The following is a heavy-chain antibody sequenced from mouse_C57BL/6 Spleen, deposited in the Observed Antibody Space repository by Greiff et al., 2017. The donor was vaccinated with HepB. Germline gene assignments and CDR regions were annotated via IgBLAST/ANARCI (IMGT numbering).Heavy chain of an antibody. V-gene: IGHV5-6*01. J-gene: IGHJ1*03. CDR3: ARLLSNWYFDV. D-gene: IGHD1-1*02. CDR1: GFTFSSYG. Sequence: EVKLVESGGDLVKPGGSLKLSCAASGFTFSSYGMSWVRQTPDKRLEWVATISSGGSYTYYPDSVKGRFTISRDNAKNTLYLQMSSLKSEDTAMYYCARLLSNWYFDVWGTGTTVTVSS. CDR2: ISSGGSYT.